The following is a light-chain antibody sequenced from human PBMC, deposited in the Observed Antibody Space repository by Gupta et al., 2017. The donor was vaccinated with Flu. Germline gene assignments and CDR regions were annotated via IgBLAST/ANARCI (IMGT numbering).Light chain of an antibody. Sequence: SVLTQPPSVSGAPGQRITISCTGSSSNIGAGYDVHWYQQLPGTAPKLLIYGSTSRPSGVPDRFSGSKSGTSASLAITGLQAEDEADYYCQSYDSSLSGSVFGGGTKLTVL. CDR1: SSNIGAGYD. CDR3: QSYDSSLSGSV. J-gene: IGLJ2*01. V-gene: IGLV1-40*01. CDR2: GST.